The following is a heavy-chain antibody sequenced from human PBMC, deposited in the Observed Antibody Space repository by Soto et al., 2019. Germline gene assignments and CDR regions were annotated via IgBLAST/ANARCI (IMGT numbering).Heavy chain of an antibody. V-gene: IGHV4-34*01. CDR3: ARGYGSGTPTGMDV. J-gene: IGHJ6*02. CDR1: GGSFSGYY. CDR2: INHSGST. Sequence: SETLSLTCAVYGGSFSGYYWSWIRQPPGKGLEWIGEINHSGSTNYNPSLKSRVTISVDTSKNQFSLKLSSGTAADTAVYYCARGYGSGTPTGMDVWGQGTTVTVSS. D-gene: IGHD3-10*01.